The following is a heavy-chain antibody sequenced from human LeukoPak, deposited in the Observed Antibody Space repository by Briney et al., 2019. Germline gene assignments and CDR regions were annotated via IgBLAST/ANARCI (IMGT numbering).Heavy chain of an antibody. CDR2: IYYSGST. CDR3: AGTYRLRRFDP. V-gene: IGHV4-59*04. D-gene: IGHD2-2*02. J-gene: IGHJ5*02. CDR1: GGSMSSYY. Sequence: SETLSLTCTVSGGSMSSYYWSFIRQPPGKGLECLGTIYYSGSTSYNPSLKSRVTISVDTSKNQFSLKLTSVTAADTAVYYCAGTYRLRRFDPWGQGTLVTVSS.